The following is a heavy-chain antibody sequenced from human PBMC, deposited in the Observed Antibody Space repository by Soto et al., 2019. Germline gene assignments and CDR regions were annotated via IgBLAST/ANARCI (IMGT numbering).Heavy chain of an antibody. V-gene: IGHV1-18*01. CDR2: ISAYNGNT. CDR1: GYTFTSYG. Sequence: GASVKVSCKASGYTFTSYGISWVRQAPGQGLEWMGWISAYNGNTNYAQKLQGRVTMTTDTSTSTAYMELRSLRSDDTAVYYCARDHEIAVAGVFDYWGQGTLVTVSS. CDR3: ARDHEIAVAGVFDY. J-gene: IGHJ4*02. D-gene: IGHD6-19*01.